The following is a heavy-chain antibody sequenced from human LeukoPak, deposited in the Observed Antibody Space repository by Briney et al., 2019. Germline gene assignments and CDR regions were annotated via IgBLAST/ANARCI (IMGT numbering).Heavy chain of an antibody. CDR3: ARQAWGYSYGWLDY. D-gene: IGHD5-18*01. V-gene: IGHV4-39*01. Sequence: SSETLSLTCTVSGGSISSSSYYWGWIRQPPGKGREWIVSIYYSGSTYYNPSLKSRVTISVNTSKNQFSLKLSSVTAADTTVYYCARQAWGYSYGWLDYWGQGTLVTVSS. CDR2: IYYSGST. J-gene: IGHJ4*02. CDR1: GGSISSSSYY.